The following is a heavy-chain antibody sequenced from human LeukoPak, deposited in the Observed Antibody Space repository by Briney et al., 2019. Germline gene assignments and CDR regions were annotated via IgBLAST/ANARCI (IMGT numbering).Heavy chain of an antibody. Sequence: SETLSLTCTVSGGSISSGDFYWSWIRQPPGKGLEWIGYIYYSGSTYYNPSLKSRVTISVDTSKNQFSLKLSSVTAADTAVYYCASMKNYYDSSGNYWRFFDIWGQGTMVTVSS. D-gene: IGHD3-22*01. CDR1: GGSISSGDFY. CDR2: IYYSGST. CDR3: ASMKNYYDSSGNYWRFFDI. J-gene: IGHJ3*02. V-gene: IGHV4-30-4*01.